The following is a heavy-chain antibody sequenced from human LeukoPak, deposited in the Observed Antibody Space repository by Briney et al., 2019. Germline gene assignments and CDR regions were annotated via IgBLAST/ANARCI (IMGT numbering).Heavy chain of an antibody. CDR2: ISAFSGNT. V-gene: IGHV1-18*01. Sequence: GASVKVSCKASGYTFTGYGISWVRQAPGQGLEWMGWISAFSGNTDYAQTVQGRVTMTTDTSTSTAYMELRSLRSDDTAVYYCAREVGDFWSDPRRGAFDIWGQGTMVTVSS. J-gene: IGHJ3*02. CDR3: AREVGDFWSDPRRGAFDI. CDR1: GYTFTGYG. D-gene: IGHD3-3*01.